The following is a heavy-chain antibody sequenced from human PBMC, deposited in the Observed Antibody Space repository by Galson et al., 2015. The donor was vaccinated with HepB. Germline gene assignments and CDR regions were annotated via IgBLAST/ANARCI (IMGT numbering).Heavy chain of an antibody. D-gene: IGHD3-9*01. V-gene: IGHV1-18*01. CDR1: GYTFNSYG. CDR3: ARFASDNAFHI. J-gene: IGHJ3*02. Sequence: VKVSCKASGYTFNSYGISWMRQAPGQGLEWMGWINPDKGNTNYAQKIQGRITMTTDTSTSTAYMELRSLRSDDTAVYYCARFASDNAFHIWGQGTMVTVSS. CDR2: INPDKGNT.